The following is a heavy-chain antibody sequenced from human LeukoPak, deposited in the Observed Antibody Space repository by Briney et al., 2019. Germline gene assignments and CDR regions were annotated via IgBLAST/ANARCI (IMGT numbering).Heavy chain of an antibody. Sequence: AGGSLRLSCAASGFTFSSYSMNWVRQAPGKGLEWVSSISSSSSYIYYADSVKGRFTISRDNAKKSVYLQMNSLRAEDTAVYYCARAYSERYGLGYYYMDVWGKGTTVTISS. J-gene: IGHJ6*03. CDR2: ISSSSSYI. V-gene: IGHV3-21*01. CDR1: GFTFSSYS. CDR3: ARAYSERYGLGYYYMDV. D-gene: IGHD1-26*01.